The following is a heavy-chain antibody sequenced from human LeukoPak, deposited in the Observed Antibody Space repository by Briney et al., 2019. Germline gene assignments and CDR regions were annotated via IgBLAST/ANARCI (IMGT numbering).Heavy chain of an antibody. CDR1: GGSVSSGGYS. CDR3: ARRVLYSQGDEDWFDP. Sequence: NPSETLSLTCAVSGGSVSSGGYSWSWIRQPPGKGLEWIGYIYHSGSTYYNPSLKSRVTISVDTSKNQFSLKLSSVTAADTAVYYCARRVLYSQGDEDWFDPWGQGTLVTVSS. J-gene: IGHJ5*02. V-gene: IGHV4-30-2*03. CDR2: IYHSGST. D-gene: IGHD2-15*01.